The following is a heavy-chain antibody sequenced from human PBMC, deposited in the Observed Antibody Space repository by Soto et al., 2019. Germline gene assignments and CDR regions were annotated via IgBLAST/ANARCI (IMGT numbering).Heavy chain of an antibody. Sequence: GGSLRLSCAASGFTFSSYAMSWVRQAPGKGLEWVSAISGSGGSTYYADSVKGRFTISRDNSKNTLYLQMNSLRAEDTAVYYCAKDAAGITMLVVALFDYPGPATLVTVSS. V-gene: IGHV3-23*01. CDR3: AKDAAGITMLVVALFDY. CDR1: GFTFSSYA. CDR2: ISGSGGST. J-gene: IGHJ4*02. D-gene: IGHD3-22*01.